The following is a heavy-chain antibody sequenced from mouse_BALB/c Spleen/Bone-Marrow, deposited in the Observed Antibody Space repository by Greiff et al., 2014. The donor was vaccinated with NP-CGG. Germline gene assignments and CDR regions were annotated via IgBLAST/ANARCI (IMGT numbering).Heavy chain of an antibody. V-gene: IGHV7-3*02. CDR1: GFTFTDYY. CDR3: ARDMGLLRFDY. Sequence: VQLKESGGGLVQPGGSLRLSRATSGFTFTDYYMSWVRQPPGKALEWLGFIRNKANGYTTEYSASVKGRFTISRDNSQSILYLQMNTLRAEDSATYYCARDMGLLRFDYWGQGTTLTVSS. CDR2: IRNKANGYTT. D-gene: IGHD1-1*01. J-gene: IGHJ2*01.